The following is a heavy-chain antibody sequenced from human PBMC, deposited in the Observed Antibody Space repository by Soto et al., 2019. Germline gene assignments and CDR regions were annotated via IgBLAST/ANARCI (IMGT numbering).Heavy chain of an antibody. J-gene: IGHJ3*02. CDR1: GFTFSVFA. CDR3: AKDRGTGDYGVNAVDI. D-gene: IGHD7-27*01. Sequence: EVQLLESGGGLVQPGGSLRLSCAASGFTFSVFAMSWVRQAPGKGLELVSTISGRGENTYYAASVKGRFTISRDKSKNTLNLQMNSLRGEDTAVYYCAKDRGTGDYGVNAVDIWGQGTMVTVAS. V-gene: IGHV3-23*01. CDR2: ISGRGENT.